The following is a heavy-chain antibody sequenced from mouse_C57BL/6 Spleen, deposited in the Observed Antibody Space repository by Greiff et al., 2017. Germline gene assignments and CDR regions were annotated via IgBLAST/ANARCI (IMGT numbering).Heavy chain of an antibody. V-gene: IGHV2-3*01. D-gene: IGHD2-1*01. CDR2: IRGDGST. CDR1: GFSLTSYG. Sequence: QVQLKASGPGLVAPSQCLSITCTVSGFSLTSYGVSWVRQPPGKGLEWLGVIRGDGSTNYHSALISRLSISKNNSKSQVFLQLNSLQTDDTATYYGAKQGDGNSLDYWGQGTTLTVSS. CDR3: AKQGDGNSLDY. J-gene: IGHJ2*01.